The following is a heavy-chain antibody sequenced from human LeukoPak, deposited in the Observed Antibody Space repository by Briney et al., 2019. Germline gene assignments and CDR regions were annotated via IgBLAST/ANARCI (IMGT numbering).Heavy chain of an antibody. D-gene: IGHD1-1*01. CDR2: ISSRSNTI. Sequence: GGSLRLSCAASGFTFSTSGMNWVHQAPEKGLEWISYISSRSNTIYYTDSVKGRFTISRDNAKNSLYLQMNSLRAEDTAVYYCASAPTGTTGSWGHATLVIFS. V-gene: IGHV3-48*01. CDR3: ASAPTGTTGS. CDR1: GFTFSTSG. J-gene: IGHJ4*01.